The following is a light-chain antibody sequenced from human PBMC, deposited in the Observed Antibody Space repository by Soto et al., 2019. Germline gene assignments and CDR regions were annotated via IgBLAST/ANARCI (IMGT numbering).Light chain of an antibody. CDR3: QQYNNWPPWT. V-gene: IGKV3-15*01. CDR1: QSVGSN. J-gene: IGKJ1*01. CDR2: GAS. Sequence: EIVMTQSPATLSVSPGERATLSCRASQSVGSNLAWYQQKPGQAPRLLIYGASTRATCVPARFSGSGSGTEFTLTISSLQSEDFAVYYCQQYNNWPPWTFGQGTTVDVK.